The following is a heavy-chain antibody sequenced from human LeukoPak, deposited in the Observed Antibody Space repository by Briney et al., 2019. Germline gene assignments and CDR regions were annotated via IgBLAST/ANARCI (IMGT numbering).Heavy chain of an antibody. CDR1: GYXFTGYY. Sequence: ASVKVSCKASGYXFTGYYIHWVRQAPGQGLEWMGWINPNSGGTNYAQKFQGRVTTTRDTSISTAYMELSRLRSDDTAVYYCAKVMGSGQWLVEREDFDIWGQGTMVTVSS. V-gene: IGHV1-2*02. D-gene: IGHD6-19*01. J-gene: IGHJ3*02. CDR2: INPNSGGT. CDR3: AKVMGSGQWLVEREDFDI.